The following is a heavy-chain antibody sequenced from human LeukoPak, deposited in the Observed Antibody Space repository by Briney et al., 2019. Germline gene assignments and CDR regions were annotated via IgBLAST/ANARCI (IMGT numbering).Heavy chain of an antibody. V-gene: IGHV1-18*01. J-gene: IGHJ4*02. CDR2: ISAYNGNA. Sequence: ASVKVSCKASGYTFTSYGISWVRQAPGQGLEWMGWISAYNGNANYAQKFQGRVTMTTDTSTSTAYMELRSLRSDDTAVYYCARVPSDYYDSSGYFGYWGQGTLVTVSS. CDR3: ARVPSDYYDSSGYFGY. D-gene: IGHD3-22*01. CDR1: GYTFTSYG.